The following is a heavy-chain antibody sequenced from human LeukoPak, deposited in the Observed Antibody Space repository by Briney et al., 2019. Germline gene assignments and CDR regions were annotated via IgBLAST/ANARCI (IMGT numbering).Heavy chain of an antibody. CDR3: ARPPRDGSPRAAFDI. CDR2: IMPIFGKA. J-gene: IGHJ3*02. V-gene: IGHV1-69*01. CDR1: GGTFSSYA. D-gene: IGHD5-24*01. Sequence: ASVKVSCKASGGTFSSYAFSWVRQAPGQGLEWMGGIMPIFGKANYAQKFQGRVTITADESTSTAYMELSSLRSEDTAVYYCARPPRDGSPRAAFDIWGQGTMGTVSS.